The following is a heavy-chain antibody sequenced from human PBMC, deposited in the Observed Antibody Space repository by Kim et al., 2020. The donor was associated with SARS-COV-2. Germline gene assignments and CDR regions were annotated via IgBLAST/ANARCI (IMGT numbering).Heavy chain of an antibody. CDR3: GSSSSAVDY. V-gene: IGHV3-33*01. D-gene: IGHD6-6*01. J-gene: IGHJ4*02. CDR2: RNK. Sequence: RNKYYADSVKGRFTLSRDNSKNTLYLQMNSLRAEDTAVYYCGSSSSAVDYWGQGTLVTVSS.